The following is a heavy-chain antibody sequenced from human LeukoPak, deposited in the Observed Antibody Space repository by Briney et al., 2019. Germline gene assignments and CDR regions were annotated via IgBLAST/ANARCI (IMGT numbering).Heavy chain of an antibody. D-gene: IGHD2-2*01. Sequence: SETLSLTCTVSGGSISSSSYYWGWIRQPPGKGLEWIGSIYYSGSTYYNPSLKSRVTISVDTSKNQFSLKLSSVTAADTAVYYCARRGAGYCSSTSCYLGAFDIWGQGTMVTVSS. CDR3: ARRGAGYCSSTSCYLGAFDI. CDR2: IYYSGST. CDR1: GGSISSSSYY. V-gene: IGHV4-39*01. J-gene: IGHJ3*02.